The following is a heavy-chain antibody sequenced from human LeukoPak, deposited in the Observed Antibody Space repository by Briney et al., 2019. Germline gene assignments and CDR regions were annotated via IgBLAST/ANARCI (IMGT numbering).Heavy chain of an antibody. J-gene: IGHJ5*02. D-gene: IGHD3-22*01. CDR3: ARLDYDSSGYYWFDP. CDR1: GFTVSSNY. V-gene: IGHV3-66*02. CDR2: IYSGGST. Sequence: GGSLRLSCAASGFTVSSNYMSWVRQAPGKGLEWVSVIYSGGSTYYADSVKGRFTISSDNSKNTLYLQMNSLRAEDTAVYYCARLDYDSSGYYWFDPWGQGTLVTVSS.